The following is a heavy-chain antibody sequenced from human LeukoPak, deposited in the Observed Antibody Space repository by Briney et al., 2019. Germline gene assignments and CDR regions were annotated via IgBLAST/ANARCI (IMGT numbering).Heavy chain of an antibody. V-gene: IGHV3-23*01. CDR2: ISGSGGST. D-gene: IGHD3-10*01. Sequence: PGGSLRLSCAASGFTFSSYAMSWVRQAPGKGLEWVSAISGSGGSTYYADSVKGRFTISRDNSKNTLYLQMNSLRAEDTAVYYCAKASDFPTGHGYYGSGSYPFDYWGQGTLVTVSS. J-gene: IGHJ4*02. CDR3: AKASDFPTGHGYYGSGSYPFDY. CDR1: GFTFSSYA.